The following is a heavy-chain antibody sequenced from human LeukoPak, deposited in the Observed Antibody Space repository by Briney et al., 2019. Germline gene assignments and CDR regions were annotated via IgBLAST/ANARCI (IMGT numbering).Heavy chain of an antibody. J-gene: IGHJ6*04. CDR3: ARDPMVRYSSEGYMDV. Sequence: ASETLSLTCTVSGGSISSSSYYWGWIRQPPGKGLEWIGRMYTSGRSNYNPSLKSRVTISIDKAMNQFSLKLASVTAADTAVYYCARDPMVRYSSEGYMDVWGKGTTVTISS. CDR1: GGSISSSSYY. D-gene: IGHD6-19*01. CDR2: MYTSGRS. V-gene: IGHV4-39*07.